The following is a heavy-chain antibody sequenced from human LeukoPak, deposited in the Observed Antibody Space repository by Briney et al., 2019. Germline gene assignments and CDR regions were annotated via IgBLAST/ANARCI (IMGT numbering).Heavy chain of an antibody. CDR3: VFAAYGDYKYFDY. CDR2: IYSGGST. J-gene: IGHJ4*02. CDR1: GFTVSSNY. D-gene: IGHD4-17*01. V-gene: IGHV3-53*01. Sequence: GGSLRLSCAASGFTVSSNYMSWVRQAPGKGLEWVSVIYSGGSTYYADSVKGRFTISRDNSKNTLYLQMNSLRAGDTAVYYCVFAAYGDYKYFDYWGQGTLVTVSS.